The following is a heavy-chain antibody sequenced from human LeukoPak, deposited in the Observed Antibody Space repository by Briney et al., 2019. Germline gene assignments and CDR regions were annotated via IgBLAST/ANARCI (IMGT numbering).Heavy chain of an antibody. CDR2: ISAYNGNT. Sequence: GASVKVSCKASGYTLTSYGISWVRQAPGQGLEWMGWISAYNGNTNYAQKLQGRVTMTTDTSTSTAYMELRSLRSDDTAVYYCARDGLYCTNGVCSSDIWGQGTLVTVSS. D-gene: IGHD2-8*01. CDR3: ARDGLYCTNGVCSSDI. CDR1: GYTLTSYG. J-gene: IGHJ3*02. V-gene: IGHV1-18*01.